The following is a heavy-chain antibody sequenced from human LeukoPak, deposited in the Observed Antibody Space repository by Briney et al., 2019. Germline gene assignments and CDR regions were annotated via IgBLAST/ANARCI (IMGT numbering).Heavy chain of an antibody. Sequence: SETLSLTCTVSGGSISSSSYYWGWIRQPPGKGLEWIGSIYYSGSTYYNPSLKSRVTISVDTSKNQFSLKLSSVTAADTAVYYCASWRNYVSGSYSYVYWAHGTPVTISS. J-gene: IGHJ4*01. CDR2: IYYSGST. CDR3: ASWRNYVSGSYSYVY. D-gene: IGHD3-10*01. V-gene: IGHV4-39*01. CDR1: GGSISSSSYY.